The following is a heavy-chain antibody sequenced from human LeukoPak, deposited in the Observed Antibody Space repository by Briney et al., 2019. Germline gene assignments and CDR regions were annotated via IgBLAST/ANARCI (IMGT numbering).Heavy chain of an antibody. V-gene: IGHV3-74*01. CDR1: GFTFSSYW. CDR3: ARGWDGFSYGI. Sequence: GGSLRLSCAASGFTFSSYWIHWVRQAPGKGLVWISRVNTGGSTTSNADSVKGRFTISRDNAKNTVYLQMNSLRAEDTAVYYCARGWDGFSYGIWGQGTLVTVSS. CDR2: VNTGGSTT. D-gene: IGHD5-18*01. J-gene: IGHJ4*02.